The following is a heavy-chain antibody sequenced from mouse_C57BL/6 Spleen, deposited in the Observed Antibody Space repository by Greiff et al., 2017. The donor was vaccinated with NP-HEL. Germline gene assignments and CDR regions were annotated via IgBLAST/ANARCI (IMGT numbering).Heavy chain of an antibody. Sequence: ESGPGLVKPSQSLSLTCSVTGYSITSGYYWNWIRQFPGNKLEWMGYISYDGSNNYNPSLKNRISITRDTSKNQFFLKLNSVTTEDTATYYCARGGGYGSGFAYWGQGTLVTVSA. CDR1: GYSITSGYY. CDR3: ARGGGYGSGFAY. D-gene: IGHD1-1*01. CDR2: ISYDGSN. J-gene: IGHJ3*01. V-gene: IGHV3-6*01.